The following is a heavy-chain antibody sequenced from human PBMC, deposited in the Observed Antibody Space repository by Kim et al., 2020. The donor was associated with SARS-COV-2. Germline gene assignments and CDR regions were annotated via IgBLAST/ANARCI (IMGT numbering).Heavy chain of an antibody. CDR1: GFTFSSYA. CDR2: ISGSGGST. Sequence: GGSLRLSCAASGFTFSSYAMSWVRQAPGKGLEWVSAISGSGGSTYYADSVKGRFTISRDNSKNTLYLQMNSLRAEDTAVYYCAKQGEAYYDSSGKSGSYWYFDLWGRGTLVTVSS. D-gene: IGHD3-22*01. J-gene: IGHJ2*01. CDR3: AKQGEAYYDSSGKSGSYWYFDL. V-gene: IGHV3-23*01.